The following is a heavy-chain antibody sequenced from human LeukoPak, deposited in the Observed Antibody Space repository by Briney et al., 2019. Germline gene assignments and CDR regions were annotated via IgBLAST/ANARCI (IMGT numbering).Heavy chain of an antibody. CDR2: INHSGST. Sequence: PSETLSLTCAVYGGSFSGYYWSWIRQPPGKGLEWIGEINHSGSTNYNPSLKSRVTISVDTSKNQFSLKLSSVTAADTAVYYCARGGPQLYYFDYWGQGTLVTVSS. CDR3: ARGGPQLYYFDY. CDR1: GGSFSGYY. V-gene: IGHV4-34*01. J-gene: IGHJ4*02. D-gene: IGHD1-1*01.